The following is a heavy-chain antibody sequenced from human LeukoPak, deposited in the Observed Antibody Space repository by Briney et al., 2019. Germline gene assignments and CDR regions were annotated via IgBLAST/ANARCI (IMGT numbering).Heavy chain of an antibody. CDR2: INPSGGST. CDR3: AREEAAGQYYYYYYMDV. CDR1: GYTFTSYY. V-gene: IGHV1-46*01. D-gene: IGHD6-13*01. J-gene: IGHJ6*03. Sequence: ASVKVSCKASGYTFTSYYMRWVRQAPGQGLEWMGIINPSGGSTSHAQKFQGRVTMTRDTSTSTVYMELSSLRSEDTAVYYCAREEAAGQYYYYYYMDVWGKGTTVTVSS.